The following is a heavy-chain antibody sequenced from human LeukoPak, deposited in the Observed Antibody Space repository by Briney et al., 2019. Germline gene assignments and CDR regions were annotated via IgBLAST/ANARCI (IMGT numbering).Heavy chain of an antibody. Sequence: PGGSLRLSCAASGFTFSNAWMSWVRQAPGKGLEWVGRIKSKTDGGTTDYAAPVKGRFTISRDDSKNTLYLQMNILKTEDTAIYYCTKTYYYGSGSLDYWGQGTLVTVSS. CDR2: IKSKTDGGTT. D-gene: IGHD3-10*01. CDR3: TKTYYYGSGSLDY. J-gene: IGHJ4*02. CDR1: GFTFSNAW. V-gene: IGHV3-15*01.